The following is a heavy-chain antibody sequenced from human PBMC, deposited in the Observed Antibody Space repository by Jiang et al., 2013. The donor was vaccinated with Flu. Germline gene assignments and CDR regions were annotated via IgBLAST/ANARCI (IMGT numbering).Heavy chain of an antibody. D-gene: IGHD7-27*01. J-gene: IGHJ4*02. V-gene: IGHV5-51*01. CDR1: GYIFTRYW. CDR3: ARHEGLGKADY. CDR2: MYPNDSDI. Sequence: GAEVKKPGESLKISCKTSGYIFTRYWIGWVRQMPGKGLEWMGIMYPNDSDIRYSPSFQGQVTISADKSINTAYLQWSSLRASDTAMYFCARHEGLGKADYWGQGTLVTVSS.